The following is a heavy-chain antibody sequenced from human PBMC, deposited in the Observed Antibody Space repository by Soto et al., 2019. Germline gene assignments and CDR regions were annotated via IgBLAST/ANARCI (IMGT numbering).Heavy chain of an antibody. J-gene: IGHJ6*02. CDR3: ARDRRQGIQLWSYGMDV. CDR1: GFTFSSYG. Sequence: QVQLVESGGGVVQPGRSLRLSCAASGFTFSSYGMHWVRQAPGKGLEWVAVIWYDGSNKYYADSVKGRFTISRDISKNTLYLQMNSLRAEDTAVYYCARDRRQGIQLWSYGMDVWGQGTTVTVSS. D-gene: IGHD5-18*01. V-gene: IGHV3-33*01. CDR2: IWYDGSNK.